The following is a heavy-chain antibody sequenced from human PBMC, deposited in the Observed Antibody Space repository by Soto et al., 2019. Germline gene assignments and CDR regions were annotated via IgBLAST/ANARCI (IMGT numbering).Heavy chain of an antibody. Sequence: QVQLVESGGGVVQPGRSLRLSCAASGFTFSKYGMHWVRQAPGKGLEWVAVISYDGSNKYFADSVKGRFTISRDNSKKTMYLQMNSLRAEDMAVYYCATHIVLLVYANTRPFDSWGQGTLVSVSS. D-gene: IGHD2-8*01. V-gene: IGHV3-30*03. J-gene: IGHJ4*02. CDR2: ISYDGSNK. CDR3: ATHIVLLVYANTRPFDS. CDR1: GFTFSKYG.